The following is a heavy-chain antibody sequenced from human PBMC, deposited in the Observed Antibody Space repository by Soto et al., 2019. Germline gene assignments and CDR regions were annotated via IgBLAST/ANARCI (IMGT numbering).Heavy chain of an antibody. J-gene: IGHJ4*02. V-gene: IGHV1-46*01. CDR1: GYTFTSYY. CDR3: ARDRSYYDFWSGYFDY. Sequence: QVQLVQSGAEVKKPGASVKVSCKASGYTFTSYYMHWVRQAPGQGLEWMGIINPSGGSTSYAQKFQGRVTMTRDTSTSTVYMELSSLRSEDTAVYYCARDRSYYDFWSGYFDYWGQGTLVTVSS. D-gene: IGHD3-3*01. CDR2: INPSGGST.